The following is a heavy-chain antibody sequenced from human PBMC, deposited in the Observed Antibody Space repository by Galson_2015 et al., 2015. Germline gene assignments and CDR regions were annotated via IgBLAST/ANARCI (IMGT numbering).Heavy chain of an antibody. Sequence: SLRLSCAASGFTFSSYWMHWVRQVPGKGLMWVSRIKGDGSSIIYADSVKGRFTISGDNTKNTVWLQMNSLRVEDTAVYYCARDPVDGSGHFDYWGQGTLVTVSS. CDR1: GFTFSSYW. V-gene: IGHV3-74*01. CDR3: ARDPVDGSGHFDY. D-gene: IGHD6-19*01. CDR2: IKGDGSSI. J-gene: IGHJ4*02.